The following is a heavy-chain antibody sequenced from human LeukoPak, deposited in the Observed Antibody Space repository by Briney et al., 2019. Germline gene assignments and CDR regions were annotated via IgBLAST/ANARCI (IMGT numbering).Heavy chain of an antibody. D-gene: IGHD3-10*01. V-gene: IGHV3-30*03. CDR3: ARVRGYYGSGSLDY. CDR1: GFTFSTYG. J-gene: IGHJ4*02. CDR2: ISDDGSNK. Sequence: PGGSLRLSCAASGFTFSTYGIHWVRQAPGKGLEWVAVISDDGSNKYYADSVKGRFTISRDNAKNTLYLQMNSLRAEDTAVYYCARVRGYYGSGSLDYWGQGTLVTVSS.